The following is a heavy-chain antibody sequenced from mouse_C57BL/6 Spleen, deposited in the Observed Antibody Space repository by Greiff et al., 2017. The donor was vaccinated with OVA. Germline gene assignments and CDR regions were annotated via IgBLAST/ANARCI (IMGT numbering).Heavy chain of an antibody. CDR3: ARSAYYGSSYPHWYFDV. CDR2: IPPNSGST. CDR1: GYTFTSYW. Sequence: QVQLQQPGAELVKPGASVKLSCKASGYTFTSYWMHWVKQRPGHGLEWIGMIPPNSGSTNYNEKFKSKATLTVDNSSSTAYMQLSSLTSEDSAVYYCARSAYYGSSYPHWYFDVWGTGTTVTVSS. D-gene: IGHD1-1*01. J-gene: IGHJ1*03. V-gene: IGHV1-64*01.